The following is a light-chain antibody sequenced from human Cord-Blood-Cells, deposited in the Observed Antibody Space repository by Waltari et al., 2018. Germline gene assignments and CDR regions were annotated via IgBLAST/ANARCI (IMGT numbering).Light chain of an antibody. V-gene: IGKV1-9*01. CDR3: QQLNSYPRT. Sequence: DIQLTQSPSFLSASVGDRVTITCRDSQGISSYLAWYQQKPGKAPKLLIYAASTLQSGVPSRFSGSGSGTEFTLTISSLQPEDFATYYCQQLNSYPRTFGQGP. CDR1: QGISSY. J-gene: IGKJ1*01. CDR2: AAS.